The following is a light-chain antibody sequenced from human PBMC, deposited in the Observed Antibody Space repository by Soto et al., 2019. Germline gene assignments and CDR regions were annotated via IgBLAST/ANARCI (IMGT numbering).Light chain of an antibody. CDR1: SSDVGGYNY. J-gene: IGLJ2*01. Sequence: QSALTQPASVSGSPGQSITISCTGTSSDVGGYNYVSWYQQNPGKAPKLMIYNVSNRPSGVSNRFSGSKSGNTASLTISGLQAEDEADYYCSSYTSSNTVLFGGGTQLTV. CDR3: SSYTSSNTVL. CDR2: NVS. V-gene: IGLV2-14*01.